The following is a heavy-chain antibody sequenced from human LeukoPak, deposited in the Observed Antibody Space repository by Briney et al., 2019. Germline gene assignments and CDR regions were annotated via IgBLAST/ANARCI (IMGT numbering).Heavy chain of an antibody. CDR1: GFTFDEYA. CDR3: ARVQLGRSGAFDI. D-gene: IGHD3-10*01. J-gene: IGHJ3*02. V-gene: IGHV3-9*01. CDR2: ISWNSGSI. Sequence: GGSLRLSCAASGFTFDEYAMHWARQAPGKGLEWVSGISWNSGSIAYADSVKGRFTISRDNAKKSLYLQMNSLRPEDTAVYYCARVQLGRSGAFDIWGQGTMVTVSS.